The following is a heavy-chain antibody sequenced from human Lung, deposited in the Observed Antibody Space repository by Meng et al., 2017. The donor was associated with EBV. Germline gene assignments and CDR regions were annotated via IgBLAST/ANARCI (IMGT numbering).Heavy chain of an antibody. CDR2: IYYSGST. D-gene: IGHD6-19*01. V-gene: IGHV4-31*03. J-gene: IGHJ4*02. Sequence: HVPLQESRPGLVKPSQPLSLICTVSGGSVDSGAYYWSWIRQRPGKCLEWIGYIYYSGSTFYTPSLKSRATLSVDTSKNQFSLKLDSVTAADTAVYYCARLRLVWMFDYWGQGALVTVSS. CDR3: ARLRLVWMFDY. CDR1: GGSVDSGAYY.